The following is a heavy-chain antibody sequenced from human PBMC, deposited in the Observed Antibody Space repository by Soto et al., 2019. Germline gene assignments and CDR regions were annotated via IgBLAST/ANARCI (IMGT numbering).Heavy chain of an antibody. CDR1: GGTFRSYT. D-gene: IGHD3-16*01. V-gene: IGHV1-69*02. CDR3: ARFLGGDGYKDAFDI. Sequence: ASVKVSCKASGGTFRSYTISWVRLAPGQGLEWMGRIIPILNIPEYAQKFEGRVTITADKSTTTVYMEVSGLRSDDTAVYYCARFLGGDGYKDAFDIWGQGTMVTVS. CDR2: IIPILNIP. J-gene: IGHJ3*02.